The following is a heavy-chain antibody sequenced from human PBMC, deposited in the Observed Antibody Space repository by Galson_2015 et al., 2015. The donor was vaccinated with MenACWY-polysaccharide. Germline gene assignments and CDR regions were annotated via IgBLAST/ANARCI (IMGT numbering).Heavy chain of an antibody. V-gene: IGHV3-74*01. Sequence: LRLSCAASGFSFSTYWMHWVRHAPGKGLVWVSRINADGSATDYADSVRGRFTISRDNAKNTLYLEMNSLRAEDTAVYHCTKAGAKYCRGSNCNFNWFDPWGQGTLVTVSS. J-gene: IGHJ5*02. CDR3: TKAGAKYCRGSNCNFNWFDP. D-gene: IGHD1-7*01. CDR1: GFSFSTYW. CDR2: INADGSAT.